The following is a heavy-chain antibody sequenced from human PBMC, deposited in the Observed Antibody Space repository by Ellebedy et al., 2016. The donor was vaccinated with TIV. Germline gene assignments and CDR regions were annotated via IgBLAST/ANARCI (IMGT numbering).Heavy chain of an antibody. J-gene: IGHJ4*02. D-gene: IGHD5-24*01. CDR2: ISWNSGSI. CDR1: GFTFADYD. V-gene: IGHV3-9*01. Sequence: GGSLRLSCAASGFTFADYDMHWVRQAPGKGLEWVSGISWNSGSIGYADSVKGRFTISRDNAKNSLYLQMNSLRAEDTAVYYCARDILAMGYWGQGTLVTVSS. CDR3: ARDILAMGY.